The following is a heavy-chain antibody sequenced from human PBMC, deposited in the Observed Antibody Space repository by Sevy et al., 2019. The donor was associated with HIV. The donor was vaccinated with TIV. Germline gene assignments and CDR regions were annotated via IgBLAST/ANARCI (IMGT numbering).Heavy chain of an antibody. J-gene: IGHJ4*02. CDR3: ARDRGEVLSSAFDY. CDR2: ISYDGRNNK. D-gene: IGHD3-16*01. Sequence: GGSLRLSCAAFGFTFSDHRMHWVRQAPGKGLEWVAVISYDGRNNKYNVDSVRGRITISRDNSKNTVYLQMNSLRPEDTEIYYCARDRGEVLSSAFDYWGQGTLVTVSS. CDR1: GFTFSDHR. V-gene: IGHV3-30*03.